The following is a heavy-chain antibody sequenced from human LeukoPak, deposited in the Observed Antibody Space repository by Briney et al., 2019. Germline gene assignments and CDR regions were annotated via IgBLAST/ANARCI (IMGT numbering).Heavy chain of an antibody. D-gene: IGHD3-22*01. CDR3: ARDQSVVITYYFDY. V-gene: IGHV1-18*01. CDR2: ISAYNGNT. J-gene: IGHJ4*02. CDR1: GYTFTSYG. Sequence: GASVKASCKASGYTFTSYGISWVRQAPGQGLEWMGWISAYNGNTNYAQKLQGRVTMTTDTSTSTAYMELRSLRSDDTAVYYCARDQSVVITYYFDYWGQGTPVTVSS.